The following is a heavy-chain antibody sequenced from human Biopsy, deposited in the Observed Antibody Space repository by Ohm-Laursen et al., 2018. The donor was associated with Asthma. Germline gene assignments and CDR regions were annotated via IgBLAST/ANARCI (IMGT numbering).Heavy chain of an antibody. CDR2: ANTGNGDT. J-gene: IGHJ3*01. CDR3: ARTYYDFLTGQVKDVFGV. Sequence: ASVKVSCKASGYNFISFAIHWVRQAPGQRLEWMGWANTGNGDTKYSQKFQGRVTITRDTSVSTAYMELRSLRSEDTATYYCARTYYDFLTGQVKDVFGVWGQGTMVTVSS. D-gene: IGHD3-9*01. CDR1: GYNFISFA. V-gene: IGHV1-3*04.